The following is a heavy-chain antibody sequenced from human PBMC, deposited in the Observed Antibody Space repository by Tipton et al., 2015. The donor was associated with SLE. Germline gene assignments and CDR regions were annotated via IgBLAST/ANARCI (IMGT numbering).Heavy chain of an antibody. CDR1: GGYISSDY. Sequence: TLSLTCTVSGGYISSDYWSWIRQPPGKGLEWIGDIYYSGSTNYNPSIKSRVTISVDTSKNQFSLKLSSVTAADTAVYYCARGAGYWGQGTLVTVSS. V-gene: IGHV4-59*12. J-gene: IGHJ4*02. CDR2: IYYSGST. CDR3: ARGAGY.